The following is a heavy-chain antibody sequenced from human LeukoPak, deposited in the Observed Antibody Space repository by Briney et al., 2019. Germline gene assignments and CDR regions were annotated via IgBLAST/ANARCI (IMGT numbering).Heavy chain of an antibody. CDR2: IIPIFGTA. CDR1: GGTFSSYA. CDR3: ARDTTGVAAAAGTVY. Sequence: SVKVSCKASGGTFSSYAISWVRQAPGQGLEWMGRIIPIFGTANYAQSFQGRVTITTDESTSTAYMELSSLKSEDTAVYYCARDTTGVAAAAGTVYWGQGTLVTVSS. D-gene: IGHD6-13*01. J-gene: IGHJ4*02. V-gene: IGHV1-69*05.